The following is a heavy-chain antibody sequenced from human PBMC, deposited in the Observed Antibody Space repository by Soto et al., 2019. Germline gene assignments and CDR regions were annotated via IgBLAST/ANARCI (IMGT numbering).Heavy chain of an antibody. J-gene: IGHJ6*02. CDR3: ARESLLESIPIYGYYYYAMDV. V-gene: IGHV3-7*03. CDR1: GFIFSSSW. CDR2: IKPDGSEV. D-gene: IGHD3-3*01. Sequence: EVQLVESGGGLVLPGGSPRLSCAASGFIFSSSWMTWVRQAPGKGLEWVANIKPDGSEVYYADSVKGRFTISRDNPRNSLYLQMSSLRAEDTAVYYCARESLLESIPIYGYYYYAMDVWGQGTTVIVSS.